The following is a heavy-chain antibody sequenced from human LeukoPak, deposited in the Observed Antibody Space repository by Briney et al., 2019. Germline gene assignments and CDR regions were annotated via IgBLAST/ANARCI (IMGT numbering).Heavy chain of an antibody. Sequence: PGGSLRLSCEASGFSFSAAWMTWVRQAPGKGLEWVATIKNDGSDKYYVDSVKGRFTLSRDNAKNSVYLQMNSLRAEDTAVYYCARDEVDYGGKAYYYYYYMDVWGKGTTVTVSS. CDR2: IKNDGSDK. CDR3: ARDEVDYGGKAYYYYYYMDV. V-gene: IGHV3-7*03. D-gene: IGHD4-23*01. J-gene: IGHJ6*03. CDR1: GFSFSAAW.